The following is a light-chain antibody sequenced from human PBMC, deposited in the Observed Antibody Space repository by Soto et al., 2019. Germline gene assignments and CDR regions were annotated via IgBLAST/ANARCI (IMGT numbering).Light chain of an antibody. J-gene: IGKJ4*01. Sequence: EIVMTQSPATLSVSPGERATLSCRASQSVSSNLAWYQQKPGQSPRLLIYGASTRATGISARFSGSGSGTEFTLTISSLQSEDFAIYFCQQYKNWPPVTFGGGTKVEI. V-gene: IGKV3-15*01. CDR1: QSVSSN. CDR3: QQYKNWPPVT. CDR2: GAS.